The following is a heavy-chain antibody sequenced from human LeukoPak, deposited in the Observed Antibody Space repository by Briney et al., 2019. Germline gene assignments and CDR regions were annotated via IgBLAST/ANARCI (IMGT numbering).Heavy chain of an antibody. CDR2: IIPIFDSA. CDR3: ARAGGGSSWYGGYYYYMDV. J-gene: IGHJ6*03. Sequence: SVKVSCKASGDTFSSFTISWVRQAPGQGLEWMGGIIPIFDSAIYAQKFKGIVTITADKSTSTVYMQLSSLKSEDTAVYYCARAGGGSSWYGGYYYYMDVWGKGTTVTISS. V-gene: IGHV1-69*06. D-gene: IGHD6-13*01. CDR1: GDTFSSFT.